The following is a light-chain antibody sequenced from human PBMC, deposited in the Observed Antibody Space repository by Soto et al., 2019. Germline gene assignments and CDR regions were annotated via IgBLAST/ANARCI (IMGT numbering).Light chain of an antibody. Sequence: EVGLTQSPGTLSLSPGERATLSCRASQSVNSNYLTWYQHNPGQAPRLLIYGASSRATGIPDRFRGSGSGTDFTLTISRLEPEDFAVYYCQQYGSSPLWTFGQGTKVDIK. CDR3: QQYGSSPLWT. V-gene: IGKV3-20*01. J-gene: IGKJ1*01. CDR1: QSVNSNY. CDR2: GAS.